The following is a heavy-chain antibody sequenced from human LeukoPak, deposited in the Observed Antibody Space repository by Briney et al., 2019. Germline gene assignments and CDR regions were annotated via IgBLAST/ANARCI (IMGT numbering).Heavy chain of an antibody. CDR2: IYTSGST. Sequence: PSETLSLTCTVSGGSISSSSYYWSWIRQPAGKGLEWIGRIYTSGSTNYNPSLKSRVTISVDTSKNQFSLKLSSVTAADTAVYYCAREPWEATGYFDYWGQGTLVTVSS. CDR1: GGSISSSSYY. D-gene: IGHD1-26*01. J-gene: IGHJ4*02. CDR3: AREPWEATGYFDY. V-gene: IGHV4-61*02.